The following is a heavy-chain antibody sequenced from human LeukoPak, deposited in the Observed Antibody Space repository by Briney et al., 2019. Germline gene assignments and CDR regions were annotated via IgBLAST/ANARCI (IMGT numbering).Heavy chain of an antibody. CDR3: ARGGRSSSGCANLGGGIDP. CDR1: SRLFSGYY. J-gene: IGHJ5*02. V-gene: IGHV4-34*01. D-gene: IGHD3-22*01. CDR2: INHSGNT. Sequence: SETVSLTCAVYSRLFSGYYWMCTREPRGKGLVGRREINHSGNTNYHPSLKSQINTSVETSKKQFSLKLSSVTAADTAVYCCARGGRSSSGCANLGGGIDPWGQGTLVTVSS.